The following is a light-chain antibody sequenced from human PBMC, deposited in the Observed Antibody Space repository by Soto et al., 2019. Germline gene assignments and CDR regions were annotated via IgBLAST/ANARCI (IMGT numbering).Light chain of an antibody. CDR2: DVF. J-gene: IGLJ2*01. CDR1: SSNIGSNY. V-gene: IGLV1-47*02. CDR3: SSFAPSYRVI. Sequence: QSVLTQPPSASGTPGQRVTISCSGSSSNIGSNYVYWYQQHPGKAPKLIIFDVFERPSGVPDRFSGSKSGNSASLTISGLQAEDESDYYCSSFAPSYRVIFGGGTKLTVL.